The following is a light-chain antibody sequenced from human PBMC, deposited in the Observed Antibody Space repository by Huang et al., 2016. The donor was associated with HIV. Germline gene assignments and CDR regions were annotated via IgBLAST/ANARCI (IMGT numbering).Light chain of an antibody. Sequence: EIVLTQSPGTLSLSPGESATLSCRASQSISSSYVAWYQQLRGQAPRLLISCASIRASVIPDRFSGSGSGTDFTLTINRLEPEDFAVYSCQQYGASPYTFGQGTKLHIK. CDR1: QSISSSY. V-gene: IGKV3-20*01. J-gene: IGKJ2*01. CDR3: QQYGASPYT. CDR2: CAS.